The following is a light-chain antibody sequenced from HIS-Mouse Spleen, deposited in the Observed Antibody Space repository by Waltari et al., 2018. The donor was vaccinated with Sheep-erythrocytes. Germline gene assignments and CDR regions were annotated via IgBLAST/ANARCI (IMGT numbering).Light chain of an antibody. V-gene: IGLV2-23*01. CDR1: SSDVGSYNS. J-gene: IGLJ2*01. CDR2: EGS. CDR3: CSYAGSSTLV. Sequence: QSALTQPPSVSGSPGQSITISCTGTSSDVGSYNSFSWYQQHPGKAPKLMIYEGSKRPSGVSNRFSGSKSGNTASLTISGLQAEDEADYYCCSYAGSSTLVFGGGTKLTVL.